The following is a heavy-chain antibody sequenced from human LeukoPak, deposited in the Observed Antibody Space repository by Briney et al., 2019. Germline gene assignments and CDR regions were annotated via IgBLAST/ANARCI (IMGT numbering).Heavy chain of an antibody. CDR1: GFTFSSYS. Sequence: GGSLRLSCAASGFTFSSYSMNWVPQAPGKGLEWVSSISRSSNYIYYADSVKGRFTISRDNAKNSLYLQINSLRAEDTSVYYCARGENNYGYYYFDYWGLGTLVTVSS. J-gene: IGHJ4*02. CDR2: ISRSSNYI. V-gene: IGHV3-21*01. D-gene: IGHD5-24*01. CDR3: ARGENNYGYYYFDY.